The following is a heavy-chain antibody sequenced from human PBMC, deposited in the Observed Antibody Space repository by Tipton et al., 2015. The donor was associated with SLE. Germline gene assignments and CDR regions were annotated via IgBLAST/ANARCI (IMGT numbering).Heavy chain of an antibody. Sequence: GLVKPSQTLSLTCAVYGGSFNGYFWTWIRQPPGKGLEWIGEIIHSGVTNSNPSLKSRVTVSVDTSKNQFSLKLDSVTAADTAVYYCARGEGYYGSGSYQGWFDPWGQGTLVTVSS. CDR3: ARGEGYYGSGSYQGWFDP. V-gene: IGHV4-34*01. J-gene: IGHJ5*02. D-gene: IGHD3-10*01. CDR1: GGSFNGYF. CDR2: IIHSGVT.